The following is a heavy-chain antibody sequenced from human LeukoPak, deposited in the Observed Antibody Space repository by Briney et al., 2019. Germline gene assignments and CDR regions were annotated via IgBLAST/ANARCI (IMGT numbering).Heavy chain of an antibody. D-gene: IGHD5-12*01. J-gene: IGHJ4*02. CDR3: ARGSAYDWILY. V-gene: IGHV4-30-4*01. CDR1: GGSISSGDYF. CDR2: IYYSGST. Sequence: SETLSLTCTVSGGSISSGDYFWSWIRQPPGKGLEWIGYIYYSGSTYCNPSLKSRVTISVDTSKNQFSLKLSSVTAADTAVYYCARGSAYDWILYWGQGTLVTVSS.